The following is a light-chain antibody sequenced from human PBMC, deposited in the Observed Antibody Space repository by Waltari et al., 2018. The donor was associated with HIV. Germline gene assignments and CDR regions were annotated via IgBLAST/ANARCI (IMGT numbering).Light chain of an antibody. CDR3: HVWDSVSDHVV. CDR1: NIGSKI. V-gene: IGLV3-21*04. Sequence: SFVLTPPPSVSVAPGKTATISRIGHNIGSKIVPWYQQKPDRAPVLFIYYDADRPSGIPERFSGSNSGNTATLTISRVEAGDEADYYCHVWDSVSDHVVFGGGSKLTVL. J-gene: IGLJ2*01. CDR2: YDA.